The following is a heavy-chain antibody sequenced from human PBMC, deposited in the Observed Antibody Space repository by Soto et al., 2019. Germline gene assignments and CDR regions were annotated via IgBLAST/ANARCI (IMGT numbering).Heavy chain of an antibody. CDR2: ISSSGDSI. V-gene: IGHV3-11*01. CDR1: GFTFSDHY. CDR3: AREIGLTWSDP. Sequence: QVQLVESGGGLVKPGGSLRLSCAASGFTFSDHYMSWFRQAPGKGLEWVSYISSSGDSIYYADSVAGRFTVSRDNARNSLYLQMNSLRAEDTAMYYCAREIGLTWSDPWGQGTLVTVSS. J-gene: IGHJ5*02.